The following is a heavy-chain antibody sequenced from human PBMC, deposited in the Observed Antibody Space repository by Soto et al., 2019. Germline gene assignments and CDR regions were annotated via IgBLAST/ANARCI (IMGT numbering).Heavy chain of an antibody. CDR2: ISYDGSNT. J-gene: IGHJ4*02. CDR3: ARDLGYVNSFIRDY. V-gene: IGHV3-30-3*01. Sequence: QVQLVESGGGVVQPGRSLRLSCAASGFTFTTYAIHWVRQAPGKGLEWVAAISYDGSNTYSADSVKGRFTISRDNSKDTLYLQLNSLRAEDTAVYFCARDLGYVNSFIRDYWGQGTLVTVSS. CDR1: GFTFTTYA. D-gene: IGHD6-13*01.